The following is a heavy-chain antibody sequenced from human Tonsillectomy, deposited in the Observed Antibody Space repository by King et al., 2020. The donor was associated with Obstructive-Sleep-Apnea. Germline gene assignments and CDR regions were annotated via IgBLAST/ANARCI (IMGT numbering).Heavy chain of an antibody. D-gene: IGHD6-13*01. CDR2: ITWDGAKT. J-gene: IGHJ6*02. CDR3: AKDMGRIAATADYYGMDV. V-gene: IGHV3-43*01. CDR1: GFASGLTFDDYT. Sequence: QLVQSGGVVVQPGGSLRLSCAASGFASGLTFDDYTMHWVRQAPGKGLEWVSLITWDGAKTHYADSVKGRFTISRDNTNNSLYLQMNSLRTEDTALYYCAKDMGRIAATADYYGMDVWGHGTTVTVSS.